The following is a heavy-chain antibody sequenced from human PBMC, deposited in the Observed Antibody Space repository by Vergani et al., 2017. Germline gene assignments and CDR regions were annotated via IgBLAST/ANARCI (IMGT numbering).Heavy chain of an antibody. D-gene: IGHD3-10*01. CDR3: ASPYYGSGSYYNVYGMDV. J-gene: IGHJ6*02. CDR2: ITPFFPTG. CDR1: GGTFNIYS. Sequence: QVQLVQSGAEVKKPGSSVKVSCKASGGTFNIYSVSWLRQAPGQGPEWMGGITPFFPTGHYAQKFQGRVTMTRDTSTSTVYMELSSLRSEDTAVYYCASPYYGSGSYYNVYGMDVWGQGTTVTVSS. V-gene: IGHV1-69*05.